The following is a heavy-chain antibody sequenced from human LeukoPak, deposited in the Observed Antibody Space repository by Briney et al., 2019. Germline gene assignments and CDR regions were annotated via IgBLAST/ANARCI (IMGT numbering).Heavy chain of an antibody. V-gene: IGHV3-9*01. Sequence: GGSLRLSCAASGFTFDDYAMYWVRRAPGKGLEWVSGISWNSGSIDYSDSVKGRFTISRDNSKNTLYLQMNSLRAEDTAAYYCAKGDSSGWYGDLGLDYWGQGTLVTVSS. J-gene: IGHJ4*02. CDR2: ISWNSGSI. CDR3: AKGDSSGWYGDLGLDY. CDR1: GFTFDDYA. D-gene: IGHD6-19*01.